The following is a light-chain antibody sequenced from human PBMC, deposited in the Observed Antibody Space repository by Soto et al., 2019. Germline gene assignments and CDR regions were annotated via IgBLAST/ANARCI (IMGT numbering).Light chain of an antibody. CDR3: QQYNTWPRT. Sequence: DIVMTQSPATLSVSPGERATLSCRASQSVSSNLAWYQQKPGQAPRLLMYGASTRASGIPARFSGGGSGTEFTLTIFSLRSEDFAVYYCQQYNTWPRTFGQRTKVEIK. V-gene: IGKV3-15*01. CDR2: GAS. CDR1: QSVSSN. J-gene: IGKJ1*01.